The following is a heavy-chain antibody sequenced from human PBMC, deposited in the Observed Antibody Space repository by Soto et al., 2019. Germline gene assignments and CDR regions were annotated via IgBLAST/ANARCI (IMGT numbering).Heavy chain of an antibody. CDR3: ARVRTVGMSGSPGDY. CDR1: GYAISSGFY. J-gene: IGHJ4*02. Sequence: XETLSLTCYVAGYAISSGFYWAWIRQPPGKRLEWIGNIYHTGTIYYNPSLKSRVTMSVDTSKNQFSLRLSSVTAADTAVFYCARVRTVGMSGSPGDYWGQGSLVTVSS. V-gene: IGHV4-38-2*01. CDR2: IYHTGTI. D-gene: IGHD3-10*01.